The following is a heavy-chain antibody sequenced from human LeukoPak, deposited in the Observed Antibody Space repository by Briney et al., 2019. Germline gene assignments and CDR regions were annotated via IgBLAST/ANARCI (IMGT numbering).Heavy chain of an antibody. D-gene: IGHD2-2*01. J-gene: IGHJ6*02. CDR2: SFYTGTT. CDR1: GDSISTYY. Sequence: SETLSLTCIVSGDSISTYYWSWIRQSPGKGMEWIGYSFYTGTTNYNPSLQSRVTISPDTYKNQISLKLTSVTAADTAVYYCAREKIVVVPAAIVSLYYGMDVWGQGTTVTVSS. CDR3: AREKIVVVPAAIVSLYYGMDV. V-gene: IGHV4-59*12.